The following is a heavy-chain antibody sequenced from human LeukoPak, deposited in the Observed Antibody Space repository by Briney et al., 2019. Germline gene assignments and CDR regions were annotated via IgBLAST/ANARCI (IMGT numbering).Heavy chain of an antibody. CDR3: ASNTGTVFDY. CDR1: GDFITAYY. V-gene: IGHV4-59*01. Sequence: SETLSLTCTVSGDFITAYYWSWIRQPPGKGLEWIGYVYYTGSTEYNPSLRSRVTISLDLSKHQFSLNLTSVTAADTAVYHCASNTGTVFDYWGQGALVTVSS. D-gene: IGHD7-27*01. CDR2: VYYTGST. J-gene: IGHJ4*02.